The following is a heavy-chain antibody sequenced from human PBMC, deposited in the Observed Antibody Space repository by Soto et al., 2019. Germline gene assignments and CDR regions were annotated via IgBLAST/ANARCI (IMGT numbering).Heavy chain of an antibody. CDR1: GYTFTSYG. V-gene: IGHV1-18*01. Sequence: GASVKVSCKASGYTFTSYGISWVRHAPGQGIEWMGWISGYTGNTNYAQKVQGRVTLTTDTSTSTAYMELTSLTPDDTAVYYCARDERGSGSYFGRLNWFEPWGQGTLVTVSS. CDR3: ARDERGSGSYFGRLNWFEP. J-gene: IGHJ5*02. D-gene: IGHD3-10*01. CDR2: ISGYTGNT.